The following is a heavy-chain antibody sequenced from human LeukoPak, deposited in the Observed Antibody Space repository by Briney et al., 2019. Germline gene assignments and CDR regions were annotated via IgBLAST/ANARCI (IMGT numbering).Heavy chain of an antibody. CDR1: GYTFTSYY. CDR3: ARDWYTQDYSSRSEGAEYFQH. J-gene: IGHJ1*01. D-gene: IGHD6-13*01. CDR2: INPSGGST. V-gene: IGHV1-46*01. Sequence: GASVKVSCKASGYTFTSYYMHWVRQAPGQGLEWMGIINPSGGSTSYAQKFQGRVTMIRDTSTSTVYMELSSLRSEDTAVYYCARDWYTQDYSSRSEGAEYFQHWGQGTLVTVSS.